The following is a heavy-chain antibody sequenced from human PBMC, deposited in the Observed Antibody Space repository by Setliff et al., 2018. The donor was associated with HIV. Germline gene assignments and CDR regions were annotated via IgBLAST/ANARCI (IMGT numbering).Heavy chain of an antibody. D-gene: IGHD3-22*01. V-gene: IGHV4-59*08. J-gene: IGHJ2*01. Sequence: SISSHYWSWIRQPPGKGLEWIGYIYYSGSTNYNPSLKSRVTISVDTSKNQFSLKLSSVTAADTAVYYCARVGDYYDSHDLDWYFDLWGRGTLVTVSS. CDR1: SISSHY. CDR2: IYYSGST. CDR3: ARVGDYYDSHDLDWYFDL.